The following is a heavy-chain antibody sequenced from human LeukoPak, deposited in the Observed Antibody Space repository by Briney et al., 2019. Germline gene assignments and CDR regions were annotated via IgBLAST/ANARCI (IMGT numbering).Heavy chain of an antibody. Sequence: GGSLRLSCAASGFTFSDHYMDWVRQAPGKGLEWVGRSRNKADSYTTLYAASVKGRLTISRDDSENSLYLQKNGLRTQGTAVYYCARVHSSRWCSDYWGQGTLVTVSS. D-gene: IGHD6-13*01. CDR1: GFTFSDHY. V-gene: IGHV3-72*01. J-gene: IGHJ4*02. CDR2: SRNKADSYTT. CDR3: ARVHSSRWCSDY.